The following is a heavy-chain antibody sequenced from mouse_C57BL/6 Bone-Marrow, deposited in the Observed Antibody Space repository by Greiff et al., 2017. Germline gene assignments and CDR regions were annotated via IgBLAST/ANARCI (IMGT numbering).Heavy chain of an antibody. CDR1: GFTFSSYA. D-gene: IGHD2-5*01. Sequence: EVQGVESGGGLVKPGGSLKLSCEASGFTFSSYAMSWVRQTPEKRLEWVATISDGGSYTYYPANVTGRFTITRANATHNLYLQMSQLKTEDTAMYYGARDPYSNYGFDYWGQGTLVTVSA. J-gene: IGHJ3*01. CDR2: ISDGGSYT. CDR3: ARDPYSNYGFDY. V-gene: IGHV5-4*01.